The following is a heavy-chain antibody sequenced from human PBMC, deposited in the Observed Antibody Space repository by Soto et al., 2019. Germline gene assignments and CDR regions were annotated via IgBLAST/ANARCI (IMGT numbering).Heavy chain of an antibody. V-gene: IGHV3-33*01. J-gene: IGHJ3*02. CDR1: GFTFSSYG. Sequence: SCAASGFTFSSYGMHWVRQAPGKGLEWVAVIWYDGSNKYYADSVKGRFTISRDNSKNTLYLQMNSLRAEDTAVYYCARGRYYDSSGSKNSDAFDIWGQGTMVTVSS. CDR2: IWYDGSNK. CDR3: ARGRYYDSSGSKNSDAFDI. D-gene: IGHD3-22*01.